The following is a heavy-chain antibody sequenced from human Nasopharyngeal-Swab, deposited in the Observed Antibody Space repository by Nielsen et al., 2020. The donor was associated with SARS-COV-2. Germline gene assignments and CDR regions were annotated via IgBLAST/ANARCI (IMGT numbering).Heavy chain of an antibody. CDR2: ISAYNGNT. V-gene: IGHV1-18*01. CDR1: GYTFTSYG. D-gene: IGHD1-26*01. Sequence: SVKVPCKASGYTFTSYGISWVRQAPGQGLEWMGWISAYNGNTNYAQKLQGRVTMTTDTSTSTAYMELRSLRSDDTAVYYCARDGGSYYDNYYGMDVWGQGTTVTVSS. J-gene: IGHJ6*02. CDR3: ARDGGSYYDNYYGMDV.